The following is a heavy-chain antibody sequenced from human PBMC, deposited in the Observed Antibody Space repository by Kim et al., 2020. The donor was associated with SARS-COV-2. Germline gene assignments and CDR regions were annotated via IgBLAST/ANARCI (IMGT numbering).Heavy chain of an antibody. CDR3: ARERGDCSGGSCYYYYGMDV. V-gene: IGHV1-69*13. J-gene: IGHJ6*02. CDR2: IIPIFGTA. Sequence: SVKVSCKASGGTFSSYAISWVRQAPGQGLEWMGGIIPIFGTANYAQKFQGRVTITADESTSTAYMELSSLRSEDTAVYYCARERGDCSGGSCYYYYGMDVWGQGTTVTVSS. D-gene: IGHD2-15*01. CDR1: GGTFSSYA.